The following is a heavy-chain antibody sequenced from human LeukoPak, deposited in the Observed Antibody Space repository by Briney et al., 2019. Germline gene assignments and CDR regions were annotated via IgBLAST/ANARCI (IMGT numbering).Heavy chain of an antibody. D-gene: IGHD3-3*01. J-gene: IGHJ6*02. V-gene: IGHV1-18*01. CDR1: GYTFTSYG. CDR2: ISAYNGNT. CDR3: ARRTEWLLNNLYYYYYGMDV. Sequence: ASVKVSCKASGYTFTSYGISWVRQALGQGLEWMGWISAYNGNTNYAQKLQGRVTMTTDTSTSTAYMELRSLRSDDTAVYYCARRTEWLLNNLYYYYYGMDVWGQRTTVTVSS.